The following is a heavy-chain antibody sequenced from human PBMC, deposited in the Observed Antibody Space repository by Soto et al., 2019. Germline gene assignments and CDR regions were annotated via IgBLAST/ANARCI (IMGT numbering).Heavy chain of an antibody. CDR1: GFTFSDYY. CDR3: ARDKSSSGWYPSWFDP. J-gene: IGHJ5*02. Sequence: GSLRLSCAASGFTFSDYYMSWIRQAPGKGLEWVSYISSSGSTIYYADSVKGRFTISRDNAKNSLYLQMNSLRAEDTAVYYCARDKSSSGWYPSWFDPWGQGTLVTVSS. D-gene: IGHD6-19*01. V-gene: IGHV3-11*01. CDR2: ISSSGSTI.